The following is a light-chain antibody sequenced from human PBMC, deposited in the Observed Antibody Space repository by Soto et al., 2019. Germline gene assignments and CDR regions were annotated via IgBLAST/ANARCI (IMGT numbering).Light chain of an antibody. CDR1: SSDIGDYDY. Sequence: QSVLTQPASVSGSPGQSITISCTGSSSDIGDYDYVSWYQQHPGKAPKVLISEVSNRPSGVSNRFSGSKSGNTASLTISGIQAEDEADYYCNTYATGTTRVFGTGTKVTVL. CDR2: EVS. V-gene: IGLV2-14*01. CDR3: NTYATGTTRV. J-gene: IGLJ1*01.